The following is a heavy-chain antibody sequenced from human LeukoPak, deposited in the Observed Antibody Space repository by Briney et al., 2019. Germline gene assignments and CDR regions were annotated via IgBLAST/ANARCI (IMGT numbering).Heavy chain of an antibody. J-gene: IGHJ4*02. D-gene: IGHD2-8*01. CDR2: ISYTGTT. V-gene: IGHV4-59*01. CDR3: PWERNNARKTDY. CDR1: GDSINNYY. Sequence: SETLSLTCVVSGDSINNYYWNWFRQPPRKGLEWIGWISYTGTTNYNPSLKSRVSISIDTSKNQFSLELNSVTATDTAVYYCPWERNNARKTDYWGQGTLVTVSS.